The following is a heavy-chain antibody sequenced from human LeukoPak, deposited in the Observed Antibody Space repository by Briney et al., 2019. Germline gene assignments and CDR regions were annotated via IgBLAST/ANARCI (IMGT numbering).Heavy chain of an antibody. D-gene: IGHD2-2*01. CDR2: IYHSGST. J-gene: IGHJ4*02. Sequence: PSETLSLTCAVSGYSIGSGYYWGWIRQPPGKGLEWIGSIYHSGSTYYNPSLKSRVTISVDTSKNQFSLKLSSVTAADTAVYYCARTRREYQLLSFDYWGQGTLVTVSS. CDR1: GYSIGSGYY. CDR3: ARTRREYQLLSFDY. V-gene: IGHV4-38-2*01.